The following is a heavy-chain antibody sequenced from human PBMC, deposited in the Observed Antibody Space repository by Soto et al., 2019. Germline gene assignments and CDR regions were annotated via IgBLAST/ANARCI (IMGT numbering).Heavy chain of an antibody. CDR1: GFTFSSYS. CDR2: ISSSSRTI. J-gene: IGHJ6*02. V-gene: IGHV3-48*02. Sequence: EVQLVESGGGLVQPGGSLRLSCAASGFTFSSYSMNWVRQAPGKGLEWVSYISSSSRTIYYADAVKGRFTISRDNAKNSLYLQMNSLRDEDTAVYYCASNSQDIVVVPADFYYYYGMDVWGQGTTVTVSS. D-gene: IGHD2-2*01. CDR3: ASNSQDIVVVPADFYYYYGMDV.